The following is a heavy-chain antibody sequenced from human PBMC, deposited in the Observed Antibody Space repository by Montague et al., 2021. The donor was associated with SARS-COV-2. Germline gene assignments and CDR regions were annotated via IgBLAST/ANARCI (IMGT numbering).Heavy chain of an antibody. V-gene: IGHV4-38-2*02. CDR1: GFSIGSGDY. J-gene: IGHJ3*02. CDR2: IYHSGTT. CDR3: VREKAGGLRNVFDI. Sequence: SETLSLTCTVYGFSIGSGDYWGWIRQPPGKGLEWTGSIYHSGTTXXNSXXXSRLTMSKDTSTNQFSLMLTSVTAADTAVFFCVREKAGGLRNVFDIWGQGTTVTVSS.